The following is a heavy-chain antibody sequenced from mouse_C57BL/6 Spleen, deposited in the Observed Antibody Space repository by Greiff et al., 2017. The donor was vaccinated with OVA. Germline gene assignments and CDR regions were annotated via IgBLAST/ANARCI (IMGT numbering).Heavy chain of an antibody. CDR2: ISNKANGYTT. J-gene: IGHJ3*01. V-gene: IGHV7-3*01. Sequence: EVMLVESGGGLVQPGGSLSLSCAASGFTFTDYYMSWVRQPPGKALAWLGFISNKANGYTTEYSASVKGRFTISRDNSQSILYLQMNALRAEDSATYYCARYYDGSFAYWGQGTLVTVSA. CDR3: ARYYDGSFAY. CDR1: GFTFTDYY. D-gene: IGHD1-1*02.